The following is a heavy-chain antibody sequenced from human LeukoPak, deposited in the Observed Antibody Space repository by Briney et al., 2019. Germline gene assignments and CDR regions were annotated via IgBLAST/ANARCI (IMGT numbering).Heavy chain of an antibody. D-gene: IGHD3-22*01. J-gene: IGHJ6*02. CDR2: IYYSGST. V-gene: IGHV4-39*01. CDR3: ARLLLHADTVPTEEYYYGMDV. Sequence: PSETLSLTCTVSGGSISSSSYYWGWIRQPPGKGLEWIGSIYYSGSTYYNPSLKSRVTISVDTSKNQFSLKLSSVTAADTAVYYCARLLLHADTVPTEEYYYGMDVWGQGTMVTVSS. CDR1: GGSISSSSYY.